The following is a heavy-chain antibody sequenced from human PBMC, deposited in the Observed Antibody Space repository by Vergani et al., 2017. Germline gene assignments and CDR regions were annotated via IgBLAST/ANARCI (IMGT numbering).Heavy chain of an antibody. J-gene: IGHJ4*02. V-gene: IGHV4-34*01. D-gene: IGHD2-15*01. CDR3: GRHEWVVAAYDLPQYHTDNFDD. CDR1: GGSFSGYY. CDR2: INHSGST. Sequence: QVQLQQWGAGLLKPSETLSLTCAVYGGSFSGYYWSWIRQPPGKGLEWIGEINHSGSTNYTPSLKSRVGLFVDTSKNQFSLRLNFVTAADSGVYYCGRHEWVVAAYDLPQYHTDNFDDWVQGIQVTVSS.